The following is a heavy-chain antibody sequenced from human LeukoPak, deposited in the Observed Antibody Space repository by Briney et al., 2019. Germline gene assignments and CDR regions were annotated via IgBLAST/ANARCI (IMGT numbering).Heavy chain of an antibody. CDR3: AKSLEGAVAELFDY. CDR1: GFMFRDAA. Sequence: GGSLRLSCAASGFMFRDAAMTWVRQAPGKGLEWVSALSGNGGSRYYADSVKGRFTISRDNYKNTLSLQMNSLRAEDTAVYYCAKSLEGAVAELFDYWGQGTLVTVSS. CDR2: LSGNGGSR. D-gene: IGHD6-19*01. V-gene: IGHV3-23*01. J-gene: IGHJ4*02.